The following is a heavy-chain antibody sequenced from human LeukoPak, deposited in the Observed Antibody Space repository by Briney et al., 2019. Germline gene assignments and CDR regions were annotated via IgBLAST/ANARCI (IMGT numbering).Heavy chain of an antibody. CDR2: ISSSGASI. Sequence: GGSLRLSCAASGFIFSDYYMSWIRQAPGKGLEWVSCISSSGASIFYADSVKGRFTISRDNAKNSLYLQMNSLRAEDTAVYYCAREDSSGYPAFDYWGQGTLATVSS. D-gene: IGHD3-22*01. J-gene: IGHJ4*02. CDR3: AREDSSGYPAFDY. V-gene: IGHV3-11*01. CDR1: GFIFSDYY.